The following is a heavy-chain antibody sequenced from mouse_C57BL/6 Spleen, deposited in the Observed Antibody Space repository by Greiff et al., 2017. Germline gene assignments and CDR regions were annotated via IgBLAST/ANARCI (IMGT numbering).Heavy chain of an antibody. CDR1: GFTFSSYG. CDR2: ISSGGSYT. CDR3: ARHVPGDY. V-gene: IGHV5-6*01. J-gene: IGHJ2*01. Sequence: EVQVVESGGDLVKPGGSLKLSCAASGFTFSSYGMSWVRQTPDKRLEWVATISSGGSYTYYPDSVKGRFTISRDNAKNTLYLQMSSLKSEDTAMYYCARHVPGDYWGQGTTLTVSS.